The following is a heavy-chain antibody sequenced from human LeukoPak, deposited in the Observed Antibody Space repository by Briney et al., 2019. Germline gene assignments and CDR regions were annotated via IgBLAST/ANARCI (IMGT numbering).Heavy chain of an antibody. V-gene: IGHV3-53*01. CDR2: NYSGGST. D-gene: IGHD2-2*01. Sequence: GGSLRLSCAASGFTVSSNYMSWVRQAPGKGLEWVSVNYSGGSTYYADSVKGRFTTSRDNSKNTLYLQMNSLRAEDTAVYYCARAGRLGYCSSTSCSPLDYWGQGTLVTVSS. J-gene: IGHJ4*02. CDR3: ARAGRLGYCSSTSCSPLDY. CDR1: GFTVSSNY.